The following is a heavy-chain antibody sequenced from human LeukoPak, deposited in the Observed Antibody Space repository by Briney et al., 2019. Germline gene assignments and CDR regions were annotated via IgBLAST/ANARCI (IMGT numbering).Heavy chain of an antibody. V-gene: IGHV1-69*13. CDR2: IIPIFGTA. CDR3: AREDTAMVIGMDV. D-gene: IGHD5-18*01. J-gene: IGHJ6*02. CDR1: GGTFSSYA. Sequence: SVKVSCKASGGTFSSYAISWVRQAPGQGLEWMGGIIPIFGTANYAQKFQGRVTITADESTSTAYMELSSLRSEDTAVYYCAREDTAMVIGMDVWGQGTTVTVSS.